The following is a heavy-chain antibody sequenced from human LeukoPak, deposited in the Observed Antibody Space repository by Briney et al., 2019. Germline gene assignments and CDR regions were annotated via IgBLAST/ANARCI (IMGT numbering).Heavy chain of an antibody. V-gene: IGHV1-69*13. J-gene: IGHJ4*02. CDR1: GGTFSSYA. D-gene: IGHD2-21*02. CDR2: IIPIFGTA. CDR3: ARGDLAYCGGDCYSGGYFDY. Sequence: SVNVSCKASGGTFSSYAISWVRQAPGQGLEWMGGIIPIFGTANYAQKFQGRVTITADESTSTAYMELSSLRSEDTAVYYCARGDLAYCGGDCYSGGYFDYWGQGTLVTVSS.